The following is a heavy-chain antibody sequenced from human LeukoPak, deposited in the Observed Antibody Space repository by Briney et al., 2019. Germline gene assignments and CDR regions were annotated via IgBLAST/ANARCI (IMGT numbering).Heavy chain of an antibody. CDR1: GGSFTHYY. J-gene: IGHJ1*01. V-gene: IGHV4-59*08. Sequence: SETLSLTCAVSGGSFTHYYWSWIRQPPGKGLQWIGYIYSSGTTKYNPSLKSRVTISLDMPNNQFSLILTSVTAADTAVYYCARGRTWELPDYFQLWGQGTLVTVSS. CDR3: ARGRTWELPDYFQL. D-gene: IGHD1-26*01. CDR2: IYSSGTT.